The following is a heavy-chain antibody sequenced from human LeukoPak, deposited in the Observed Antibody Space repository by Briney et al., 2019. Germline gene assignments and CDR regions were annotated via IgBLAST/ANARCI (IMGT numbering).Heavy chain of an antibody. D-gene: IGHD3-16*01. CDR1: GGSISSYY. CDR2: IYCSGST. V-gene: IGHV4-59*01. Sequence: SETLSLTCTVSGGSISSYYWSWIRQPPGKGLEWIGYIYCSGSTNYNPSLKSRVTILVDTSKNQFSLKLSSVTAADTAVYYCAREGGSGYFDYWGQGTLVTVSS. J-gene: IGHJ4*02. CDR3: AREGGSGYFDY.